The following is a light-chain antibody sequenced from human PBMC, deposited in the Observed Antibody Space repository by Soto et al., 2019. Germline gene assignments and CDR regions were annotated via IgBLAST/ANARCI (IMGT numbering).Light chain of an antibody. V-gene: IGLV2-14*01. CDR3: SSYTSSSTLV. J-gene: IGLJ1*01. CDR2: DVS. CDR1: SSDVGGYNY. Sequence: QSVLTQPASVSGSPGQSITISCTGNSSDVGGYNYVSWYQQHPGKAPKLMIYDVSNRPSGVSNRFSGSKSGNTASLTISGLQAEDEADYYCSSYTSSSTLVFGTGTTVTVL.